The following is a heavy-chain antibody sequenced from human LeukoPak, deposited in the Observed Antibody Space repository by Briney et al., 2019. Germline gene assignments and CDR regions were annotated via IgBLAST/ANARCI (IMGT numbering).Heavy chain of an antibody. CDR3: PRVGYSYSINDWSRPGLGASPTKYSYYMDV. V-gene: IGHV4-34*01. D-gene: IGHD5-18*01. Sequence: PSETLSLTCAVYGGSFSDYSWTWIRQPPGKGLEWIGEINHSGGTNHNPSLMSRVIMSVDTSKNQISLKVSSVTAADTAVYYWPRVGYSYSINDWSRPGLGASPTKYSYYMDVWGRGTRVTVS. J-gene: IGHJ6*03. CDR1: GGSFSDYS. CDR2: INHSGGT.